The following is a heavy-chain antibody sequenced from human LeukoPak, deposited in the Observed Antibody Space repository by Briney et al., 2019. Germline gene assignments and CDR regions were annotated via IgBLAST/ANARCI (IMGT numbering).Heavy chain of an antibody. Sequence: SVKVSCKASGGTFSSYVISWVRQAPGQGLEWMGGIIPIFGTANYAQKFQGRVTITADESTSTAYMELSSLRSEDTAVYYCARGYSGGYSYGYKAFDIWGQGTMVTVSS. V-gene: IGHV1-69*01. D-gene: IGHD5-18*01. CDR1: GGTFSSYV. CDR2: IIPIFGTA. CDR3: ARGYSGGYSYGYKAFDI. J-gene: IGHJ3*02.